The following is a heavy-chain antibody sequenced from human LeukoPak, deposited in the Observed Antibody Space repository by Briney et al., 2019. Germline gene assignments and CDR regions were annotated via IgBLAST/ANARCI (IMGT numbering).Heavy chain of an antibody. J-gene: IGHJ4*02. CDR3: VKITSVTGGDC. CDR1: GFTFSAYA. Sequence: PGGSLRLSCSASGFTFSAYAMYWVRQAPGKGLEYVSGISSNGGSSFYADSVKGRFTISRDNSKSTLYLQMSSLRAEDTAVYYCVKITSVTGGDCWGQGTRLTVSS. CDR2: ISSNGGSS. D-gene: IGHD1-1*01. V-gene: IGHV3-64D*09.